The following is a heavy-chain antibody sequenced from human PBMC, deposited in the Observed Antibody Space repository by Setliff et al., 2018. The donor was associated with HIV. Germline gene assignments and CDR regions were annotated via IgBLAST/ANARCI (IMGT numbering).Heavy chain of an antibody. CDR3: ARSVIGYYYYGMDV. V-gene: IGHV3-23*01. CDR2: ISGAGATT. Sequence: GGSLRLSCEASGFTLRSYAMYWVRQAPGKGLEWVAGISGAGATTYYADSVKGRFTISRDNSKDTLYLQMNSLRAEDTAVYYCARSVIGYYYYGMDVWGQGTLVTSP. J-gene: IGHJ6*02. CDR1: GFTLRSYA. D-gene: IGHD3-10*01.